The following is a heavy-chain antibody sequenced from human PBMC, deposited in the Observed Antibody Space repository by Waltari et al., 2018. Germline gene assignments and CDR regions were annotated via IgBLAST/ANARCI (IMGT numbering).Heavy chain of an antibody. V-gene: IGHV3-23*01. CDR2: LGDGAYSA. Sequence: EVQMLESGGGLIQPGGSLRLSCEASGFTFDNYAMRWVRQAPGKGLEWVSNLGDGAYSAYYADSVKGRFTISRDNSKDTLYLQMQSLRVEDTAIYYCARLIRGGWFDPWGQGTLVTVSS. CDR3: ARLIRGGWFDP. J-gene: IGHJ5*02. D-gene: IGHD3-16*01. CDR1: GFTFDNYA.